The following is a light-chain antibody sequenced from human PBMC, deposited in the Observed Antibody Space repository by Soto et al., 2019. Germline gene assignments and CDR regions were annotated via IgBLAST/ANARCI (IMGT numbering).Light chain of an antibody. CDR2: AAS. CDR3: QQSYSTLT. Sequence: DIQMTQSPSSLSASVGDRVTITCRASQSISSYLNWYQQKPGKAPKLLIYAASSLQSGVPARFSGSGSGTDFTLTIRSLQPEDFATYSCQQSYSTLTFGPGTKVDIK. CDR1: QSISSY. V-gene: IGKV1-39*01. J-gene: IGKJ3*01.